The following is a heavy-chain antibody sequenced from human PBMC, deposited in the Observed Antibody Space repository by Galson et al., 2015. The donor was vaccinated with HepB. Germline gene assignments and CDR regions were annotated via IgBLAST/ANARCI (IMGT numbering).Heavy chain of an antibody. V-gene: IGHV1-69*06. J-gene: IGHJ3*02. D-gene: IGHD3-9*01. Sequence: SVKVPCKASGGTFSSYAISWVRQAPGQGLEWMGGIIPIFGTANYAQKFQGRVTITADKSTSTAYMELSSLRSEDTAVYYCARGRLQPLNAFDIWGQGTMVTVSS. CDR1: GGTFSSYA. CDR2: IIPIFGTA. CDR3: ARGRLQPLNAFDI.